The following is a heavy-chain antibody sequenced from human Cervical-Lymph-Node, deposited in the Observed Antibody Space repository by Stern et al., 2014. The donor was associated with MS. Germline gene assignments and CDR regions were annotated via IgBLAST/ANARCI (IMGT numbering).Heavy chain of an antibody. CDR1: GFTFSSYG. V-gene: IGHV3-30*18. J-gene: IGHJ4*02. D-gene: IGHD3-10*01. CDR2: ISYDGSDT. CDR3: VKRGITEVRGVRLGDY. Sequence: VQLVESGGGVVQPGRSLRLTCTVSGFTFSSYGMHWVRQAPGKGLEWVSVISYDGSDTYYAESVTGRFTISRDNSKNTLYLEMRSLRPEVTAVYYCVKRGITEVRGVRLGDYWGPGTLVIVSS.